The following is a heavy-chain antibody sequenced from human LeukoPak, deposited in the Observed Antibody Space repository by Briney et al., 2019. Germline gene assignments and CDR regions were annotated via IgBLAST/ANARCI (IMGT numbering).Heavy chain of an antibody. CDR2: MNPNSGNT. J-gene: IGHJ6*03. D-gene: IGHD6-6*01. CDR3: ARGTELVYYYYYMDV. Sequence: ASVKVSCKASGYTFTSYDINWVRQATGQGHEWMGWMNPNSGNTGYAQKFQGRVTMTRNTSISTAYMELSSLRSEDTAVYYCARGTELVYYYYYMDVWGKGTTVTVSS. V-gene: IGHV1-8*01. CDR1: GYTFTSYD.